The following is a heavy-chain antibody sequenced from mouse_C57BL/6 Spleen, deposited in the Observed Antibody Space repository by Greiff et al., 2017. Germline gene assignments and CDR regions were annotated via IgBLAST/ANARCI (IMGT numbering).Heavy chain of an antibody. Sequence: VQLQQSGAELVKPGASVKLSCKASGYAFSSYWMNWVKQRPGQGLEWIGQIYPGDGDTNYNGKFKGKATLTADKSSSTAYMQLSSLTSEEAAVYFCARQVTLDYWGKGTTLTVSS. V-gene: IGHV1-80*01. D-gene: IGHD2-2*01. J-gene: IGHJ2*01. CDR3: ARQVTLDY. CDR1: GYAFSSYW. CDR2: IYPGDGDT.